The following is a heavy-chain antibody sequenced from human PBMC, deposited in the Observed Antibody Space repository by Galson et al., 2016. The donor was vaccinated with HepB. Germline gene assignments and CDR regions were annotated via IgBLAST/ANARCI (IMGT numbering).Heavy chain of an antibody. CDR1: GFTFSSYG. V-gene: IGHV3-30*18. CDR2: ISHDGSNK. D-gene: IGHD3-10*01. J-gene: IGHJ6*02. CDR3: GKDLDVLLWFGMNGMDV. Sequence: SLRLSCAASGFTFSSYGMHWVRQAPGKGLEWVAVISHDGSNKYYADSVKGRFTISRDKSNNTLFLQMNSLRAEGTAVYYSGKDLDVLLWFGMNGMDVWGQGTAVTISS.